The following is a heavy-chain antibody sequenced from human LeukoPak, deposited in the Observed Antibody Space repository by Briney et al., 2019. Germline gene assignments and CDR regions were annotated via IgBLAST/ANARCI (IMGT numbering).Heavy chain of an antibody. J-gene: IGHJ4*02. CDR3: ASRETTTGKYFDF. V-gene: IGHV4-39*01. CDR1: GGSISSSSYY. D-gene: IGHD1-1*01. CDR2: IYYSGST. Sequence: SETLSLTCTSGGSISSSSYYWGWIRQPPGKGLEWIGTIYYSGSTYYNPSLKSRVTISVDTSKNQFSLKLSSVTAADTAVYYCASRETTTGKYFDFWGQGTLVTVSS.